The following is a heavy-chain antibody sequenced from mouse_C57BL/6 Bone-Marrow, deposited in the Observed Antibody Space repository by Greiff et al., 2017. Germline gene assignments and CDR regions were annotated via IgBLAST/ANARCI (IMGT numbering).Heavy chain of an antibody. J-gene: IGHJ4*01. CDR1: GFNIKNTY. V-gene: IGHV14-3*01. CDR2: IDPANGNT. Sequence: VQLQQSVAELVRPGASVKLSCTASGFNIKNTYMHWVKQRPEQGLEWIGRIDPANGNTKYAPEFPGKATLTADTSSNPAYLHRSSLTSEDTAIYYCARHYGSSYAMDYWGQGTSVTVSS. CDR3: ARHYGSSYAMDY. D-gene: IGHD1-1*01.